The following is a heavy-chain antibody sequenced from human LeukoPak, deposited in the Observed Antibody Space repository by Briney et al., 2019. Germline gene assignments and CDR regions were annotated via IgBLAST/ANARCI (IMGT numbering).Heavy chain of an antibody. V-gene: IGHV4-34*01. D-gene: IGHD6-19*01. CDR1: GGSFSGYY. CDR3: ARRGAVAGHFDY. J-gene: IGHJ4*02. Sequence: SETLSLTCAVYGGSFSGYYWSWIRQPPGKGLEWIGEINHSGSTNYNPSLKSRVTISVDTSKNQFSLKLSSATAADTAVYYCARRGAVAGHFDYWGQGTLVTVSS. CDR2: INHSGST.